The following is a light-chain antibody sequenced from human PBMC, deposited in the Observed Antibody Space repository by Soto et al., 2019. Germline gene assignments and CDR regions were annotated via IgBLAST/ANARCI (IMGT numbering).Light chain of an antibody. CDR1: QGVRHN. CDR2: GGS. CDR3: QQYNNWPRT. V-gene: IGKV3-15*01. Sequence: VLTKPPATSSLSPGDSTPISCRARQGVRHNLAWYQQKPGQAPRLLIYGGSTRATGIPDRFSGSGSGTEFTLTISSLESEDFAVYYCQQYNNWPRTFGQGTKVDIK. J-gene: IGKJ1*01.